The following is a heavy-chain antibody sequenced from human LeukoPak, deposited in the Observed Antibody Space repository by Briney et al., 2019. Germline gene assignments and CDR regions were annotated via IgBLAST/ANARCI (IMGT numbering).Heavy chain of an antibody. V-gene: IGHV3-53*01. Sequence: GGSLRLSCAASGFTVSFNYMSWVRQAPGKGLEWISVIYSGGSTYYADSVKGRFTISRDDSKNTLYLQMNSLRAEDTAIYYCARAQWRTYSYYYTDVWGKGTTVTVSS. CDR2: IYSGGST. CDR3: ARAQWRTYSYYYTDV. J-gene: IGHJ6*03. CDR1: GFTVSFNY. D-gene: IGHD6-19*01.